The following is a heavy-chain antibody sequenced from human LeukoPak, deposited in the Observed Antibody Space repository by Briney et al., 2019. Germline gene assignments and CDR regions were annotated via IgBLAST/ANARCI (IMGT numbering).Heavy chain of an antibody. CDR1: GFTFSSYW. J-gene: IGHJ4*02. V-gene: IGHV3-7*01. CDR3: ARDSGSVNYYDSSGYCDY. Sequence: GGSLRLSCAASGFTFSSYWRSWVRQAPGKGLEWEANIKQDGSEKYYVDSVKGRFTISRDNAKNSLYLQMNSLRAEDTAVYYCARDSGSVNYYDSSGYCDYWGQGTLVTVSS. CDR2: IKQDGSEK. D-gene: IGHD3-22*01.